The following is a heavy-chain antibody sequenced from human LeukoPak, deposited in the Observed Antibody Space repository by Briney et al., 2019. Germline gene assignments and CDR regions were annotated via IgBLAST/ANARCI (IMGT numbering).Heavy chain of an antibody. D-gene: IGHD4-17*01. CDR1: GGSIRNYY. CDR2: IYYSGST. J-gene: IGHJ3*02. V-gene: IGHV4-59*13. Sequence: PSETLSLTCTVSGGSIRNYYWSWIRQPPGKGLEWIGYIYYSGSTNYNPSLKSRVTISVDTSKNQFSLKLSSVTAADTAVYYCARDRGYGDYGTYDAFDIWGQGTMVTVSS. CDR3: ARDRGYGDYGTYDAFDI.